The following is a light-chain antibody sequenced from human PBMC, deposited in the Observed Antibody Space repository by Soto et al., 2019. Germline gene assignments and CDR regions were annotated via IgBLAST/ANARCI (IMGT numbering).Light chain of an antibody. CDR2: EVN. CDR3: CSYAASTTLRV. J-gene: IGLJ3*02. CDR1: SSDVGSYDL. V-gene: IGLV2-23*02. Sequence: QSALTQPASVSGSPGQSITISCTGTSSDVGSYDLVSWYQQHPGKAPKLLIYEVNRRPSGVSNRFSGSKSGDTASLTISGLQAEDEADYYCCSYAASTTLRVFGGGTKLTVL.